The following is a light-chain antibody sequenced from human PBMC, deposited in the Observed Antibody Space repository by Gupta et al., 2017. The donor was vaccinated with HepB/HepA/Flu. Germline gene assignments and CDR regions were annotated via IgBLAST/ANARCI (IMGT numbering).Light chain of an antibody. V-gene: IGLV1-40*01. CDR3: QSYDSSLSGVI. Sequence: QSALTQPPSVSGAPGQRVAISCTGSSSNIGAHNDVHWYQQLPRTAPKLLIYGRTNRPSGVPDRFSGSKSGTSASLAITGLQAEDEADYYCQSYDSSLSGVIFGGGTKLTVL. CDR2: GRT. CDR1: SSNIGAHND. J-gene: IGLJ2*01.